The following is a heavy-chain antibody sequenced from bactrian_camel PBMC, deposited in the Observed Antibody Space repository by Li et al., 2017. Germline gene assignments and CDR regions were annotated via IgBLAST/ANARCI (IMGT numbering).Heavy chain of an antibody. Sequence: DVQLVESGGGSVQNGGSLRLSRAFSDDTYSSYCMGWLRQAPGKEREGVATINRQGVTNYADSVKGRFTISKDSAKKALYLQMNNLIPDDTAMYYCAAEMELTYCSSTYPPPYTYWGQGTQVTVS. V-gene: IGHV3S31*01. J-gene: IGHJ4*01. CDR1: DDTYSSYC. CDR2: INRQGVT. CDR3: AAEMELTYCSSTYPPPYTY. D-gene: IGHD2*01.